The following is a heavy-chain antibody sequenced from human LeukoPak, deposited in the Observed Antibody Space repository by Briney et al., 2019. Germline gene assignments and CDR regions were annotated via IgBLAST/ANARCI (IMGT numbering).Heavy chain of an antibody. CDR2: INHSGST. V-gene: IGHV4-34*01. D-gene: IGHD3-10*01. Sequence: PSETLSLTCAVYGGSFSGYYWSWIRQPPGKGLEWIGEINHSGSTNYNPSLKSRVTISVDTSKNQFSLKLSSVTAADTAVYYCASRRGYYYYYYMDVWGKGTTVTVSS. J-gene: IGHJ6*03. CDR1: GGSFSGYY. CDR3: ASRRGYYYYYYMDV.